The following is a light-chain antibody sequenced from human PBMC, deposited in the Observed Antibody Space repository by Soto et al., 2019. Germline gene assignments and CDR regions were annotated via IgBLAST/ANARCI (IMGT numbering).Light chain of an antibody. V-gene: IGLV3-21*02. Sequence: SYELTQPPSVSVAPGQTARITCGGDNIGSMSVHWYQQRPGQAPVLVVYSVNDRPAGIPERFSGSNSGNTATLTIGRVEAGDEADYYCQVWDPFSDHLFVFGRWTKVTVL. CDR2: SVN. CDR1: NIGSMS. CDR3: QVWDPFSDHLFV. J-gene: IGLJ1*01.